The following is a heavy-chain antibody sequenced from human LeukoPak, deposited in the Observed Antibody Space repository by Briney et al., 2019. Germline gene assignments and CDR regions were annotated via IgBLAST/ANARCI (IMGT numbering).Heavy chain of an antibody. D-gene: IGHD1-1*01. CDR1: GYTFTSYY. V-gene: IGHV1-46*01. CDR2: INSSGGST. J-gene: IGHJ4*02. Sequence: ASVKVSCKASGYTFTSYYMHWVRQAPGHGLEWIGIINSSGGSTSYAQKFQGRVTMTRDTPTSTVYMELGSLRSEDTAVYYCARGDQAPWNDGDGVLYWGQGTLVTVSS. CDR3: ARGDQAPWNDGDGVLY.